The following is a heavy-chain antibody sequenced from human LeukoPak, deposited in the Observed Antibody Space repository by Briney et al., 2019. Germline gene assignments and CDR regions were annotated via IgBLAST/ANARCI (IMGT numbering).Heavy chain of an antibody. CDR2: INWDGGST. J-gene: IGHJ4*02. Sequence: GGSLRLSCADSGFTFDDYGMSWVRQAPGKGLEWVSGINWDGGSTFYADSVKGRFTISRDNAKNTLYLQMNSLRAEDTALYYCARDLSSSWYKFGYWGQGTLVTVSS. CDR3: ARDLSSSWYKFGY. CDR1: GFTFDDYG. D-gene: IGHD6-13*01. V-gene: IGHV3-20*04.